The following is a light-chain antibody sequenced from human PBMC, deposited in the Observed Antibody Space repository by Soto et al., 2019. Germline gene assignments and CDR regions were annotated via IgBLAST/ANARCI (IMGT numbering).Light chain of an antibody. J-gene: IGKJ1*01. CDR3: QQYGDSLTWT. Sequence: EIVMTESPVTLSVSPRERATLSCRASQSVSSNVAWYQQKPGQAPRLLIYGASNRATGIPDRFSGSGSGTDFTLTISRLEPEDFAVYYCQQYGDSLTWTFGQGTKVDIK. V-gene: IGKV3-20*01. CDR2: GAS. CDR1: QSVSSN.